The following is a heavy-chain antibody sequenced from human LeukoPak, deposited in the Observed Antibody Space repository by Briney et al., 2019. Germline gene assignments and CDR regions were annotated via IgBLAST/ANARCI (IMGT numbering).Heavy chain of an antibody. Sequence: SGGSLRLSCAASGFTFSSYAMSWVRQAPGKGLEWVSAISGSGGSTYYADSGRGRFTSSRDNSKNTLYLQINSLRADDTAVYYCATADYYDSSGYYRGSDYWGQGTLVTVSS. D-gene: IGHD3-22*01. CDR3: ATADYYDSSGYYRGSDY. CDR1: GFTFSSYA. CDR2: ISGSGGST. V-gene: IGHV3-23*01. J-gene: IGHJ4*02.